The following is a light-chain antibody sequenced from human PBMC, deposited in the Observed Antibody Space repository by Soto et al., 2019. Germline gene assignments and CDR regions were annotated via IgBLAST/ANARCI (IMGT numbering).Light chain of an antibody. Sequence: QSVLTQPPSVSAAPGQKVTISCSGSSSNIGNNYVSWYQQLPGTAPKLLIYDNNVRPSGTPDRFSGSKSGTSATLDITGLQTGDEADYYCGTWDNSLSAVFGGGTKVTVL. V-gene: IGLV1-51*01. CDR2: DNN. CDR3: GTWDNSLSAV. J-gene: IGLJ2*01. CDR1: SSNIGNNY.